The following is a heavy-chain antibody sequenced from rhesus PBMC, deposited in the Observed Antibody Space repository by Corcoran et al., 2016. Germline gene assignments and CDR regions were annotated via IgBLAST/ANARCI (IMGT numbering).Heavy chain of an antibody. Sequence: QLQLQESGPGLVKPSETLSVTCAVSGGSISSSYWSWIRQAPGKGREWIGYIYGSGSSTTDNPSLKSRVTLSVDTSKNQLSLKLSSVTAADTAVYYCAREDTGTRIYWGQGVLVTVSS. CDR3: AREDTGTRIY. D-gene: IGHD1-26*01. J-gene: IGHJ4*01. V-gene: IGHV4-169*02. CDR2: IYGSGSST. CDR1: GGSISSSY.